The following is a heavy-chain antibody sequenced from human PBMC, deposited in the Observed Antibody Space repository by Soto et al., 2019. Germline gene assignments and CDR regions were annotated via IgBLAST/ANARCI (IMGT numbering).Heavy chain of an antibody. Sequence: GESLKISCKGSGYSFTSYWISWVRQMPGKGLEWMGRIDPSDSYTNYSPSFQGHVTISADKSISTAYLQWSSLKASDTAMYYCARYSSSWYYYYYGTDVWGQGTTVTVSS. D-gene: IGHD6-13*01. CDR3: ARYSSSWYYYYYGTDV. J-gene: IGHJ6*02. V-gene: IGHV5-10-1*01. CDR1: GYSFTSYW. CDR2: IDPSDSYT.